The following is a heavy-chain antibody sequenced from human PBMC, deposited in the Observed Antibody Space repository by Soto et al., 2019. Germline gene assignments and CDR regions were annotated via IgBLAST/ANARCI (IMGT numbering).Heavy chain of an antibody. CDR2: ISGSGGST. CDR3: AKATIFDILYYFDY. V-gene: IGHV3-23*01. Sequence: PGGSLRLSCSVAGFTVSDSMSWVRQAPGKGLEWVSAISGSGGSTYYADSVKGRFTTSRDNSKNTLYLQMNSLRAEDTAVYYCAKATIFDILYYFDYWGQGTLVTVSS. D-gene: IGHD3-3*01. CDR1: GFTVSDS. J-gene: IGHJ4*02.